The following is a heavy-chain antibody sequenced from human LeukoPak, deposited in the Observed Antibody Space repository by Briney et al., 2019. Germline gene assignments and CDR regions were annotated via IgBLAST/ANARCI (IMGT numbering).Heavy chain of an antibody. D-gene: IGHD3-3*01. J-gene: IGHJ6*03. CDR1: GGTFSSYA. Sequence: SVKVSCKASGGTFSSYAISWVRQAPGQGLEWMGGIIPIFGTANYAQKFQGRVTITTDESTSTAYMELSSLRSEDTAVYYCARGGYYDFWSGSYYYMDVWGKGTTVTVSS. V-gene: IGHV1-69*05. CDR2: IIPIFGTA. CDR3: ARGGYYDFWSGSYYYMDV.